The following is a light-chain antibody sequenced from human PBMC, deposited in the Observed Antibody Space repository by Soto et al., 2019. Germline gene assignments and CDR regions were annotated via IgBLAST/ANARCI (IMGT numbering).Light chain of an antibody. Sequence: EIVLTQSPATLSLSPGERATLSCRASQSVSSYLAWYQQKPGQAPRLLIYDASNRATGIPARFSGSGSGTDFTLTINSLEPEDSAVYYCQLCSNWPSINLGQGTRL. CDR3: QLCSNWPSIN. V-gene: IGKV3-11*01. CDR1: QSVSSY. J-gene: IGKJ5*01. CDR2: DAS.